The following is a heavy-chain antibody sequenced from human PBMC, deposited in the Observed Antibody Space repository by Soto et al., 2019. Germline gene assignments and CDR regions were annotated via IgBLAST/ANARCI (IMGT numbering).Heavy chain of an antibody. CDR3: AKDSYSDFWSGHYYYFDF. V-gene: IGHV3-23*01. D-gene: IGHD3-3*01. J-gene: IGHJ4*02. Sequence: EVQLLESGGGLVQPGGSLRLSCAASRFTFSTFAMSWVRQAPGKWLAWVAAISGGGANTYYADSVKGRFTSSRDNFKNTLYLQLDRLRAEDTAIYFCAKDSYSDFWSGHYYYFDFWGQGTLVTVSS. CDR2: ISGGGANT. CDR1: RFTFSTFA.